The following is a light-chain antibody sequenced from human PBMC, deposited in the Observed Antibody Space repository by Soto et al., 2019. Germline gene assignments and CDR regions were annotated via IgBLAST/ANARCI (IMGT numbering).Light chain of an antibody. V-gene: IGLV1-51*01. Sequence: QSVLTQPPSVSAAPGQKVTISCTGSSTNIGNNYVSYYQQLPGTAPKHVINDNNKRPSGITDRFSGSKSGTSASLGITGLQTGDEADYYCGTWDSSLSAVVFGGGTKLTVL. J-gene: IGLJ2*01. CDR2: DNN. CDR1: STNIGNNY. CDR3: GTWDSSLSAVV.